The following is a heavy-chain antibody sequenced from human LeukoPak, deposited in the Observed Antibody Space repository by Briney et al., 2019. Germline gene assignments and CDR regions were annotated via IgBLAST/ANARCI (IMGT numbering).Heavy chain of an antibody. V-gene: IGHV1-3*01. CDR2: INPGNGNT. D-gene: IGHD6-19*01. J-gene: IGHJ4*02. CDR3: ASQANSGLPGNY. Sequence: ASVKVSCKASGYTFTKYSIHWVRQAPGQTLEWMGWINPGNGNTKYSQNFQGRVTITRDTSATTAYMELSSLRSEDTAIYYCASQANSGLPGNYWGRGTLVTVSS. CDR1: GYTFTKYS.